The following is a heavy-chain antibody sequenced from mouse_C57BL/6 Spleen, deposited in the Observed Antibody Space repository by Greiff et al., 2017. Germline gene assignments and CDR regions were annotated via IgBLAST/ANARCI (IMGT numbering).Heavy chain of an antibody. V-gene: IGHV1-69*01. D-gene: IGHD1-1*01. CDR3: ARGIYYYGSSRYYALCY. Sequence: QVQLQQPGPELVMPGASVKLSCKASGYTFTSSWLHWVKQRPGQGLEWMGEIDPSDSYTNYNQKFKGKSTLTVATSSSSAYMQLRSLTTEDSAVYDCARGIYYYGSSRYYALCYWGQGTSVTVSS. J-gene: IGHJ4*01. CDR1: GYTFTSSW. CDR2: IDPSDSYT.